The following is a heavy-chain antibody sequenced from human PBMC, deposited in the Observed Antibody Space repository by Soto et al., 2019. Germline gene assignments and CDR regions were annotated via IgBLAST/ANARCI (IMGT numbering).Heavy chain of an antibody. CDR2: ISAYNSNT. J-gene: IGHJ3*02. D-gene: IGHD2-2*02. V-gene: IGHV1-18*04. CDR3: ARDAHCSSTSCYIGNAFDI. CDR1: GYTFTSYG. Sequence: QVQLVQSGAEVKKPGASVKVSCKASGYTFTSYGIGWVRQAPGQGLEWMGWISAYNSNTNYAQKLQGRVTMTTDTSTSTAYMELRSLRSDDTAVYYCARDAHCSSTSCYIGNAFDIWGQGTMVTVSS.